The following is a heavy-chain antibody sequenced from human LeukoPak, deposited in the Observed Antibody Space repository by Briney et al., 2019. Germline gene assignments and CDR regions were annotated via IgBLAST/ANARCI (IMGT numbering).Heavy chain of an antibody. Sequence: GRSLRLSCAASGFTFSSYAMHWVRQAPGKGLEWVAVISCDGSNKYYADSVKGRFTISRDNSKNTLYLQMNSLRAEDTAVYYCARDKTQLYYFDYWGQGTLVAVSS. V-gene: IGHV3-30-3*01. CDR2: ISCDGSNK. CDR3: ARDKTQLYYFDY. J-gene: IGHJ4*02. CDR1: GFTFSSYA.